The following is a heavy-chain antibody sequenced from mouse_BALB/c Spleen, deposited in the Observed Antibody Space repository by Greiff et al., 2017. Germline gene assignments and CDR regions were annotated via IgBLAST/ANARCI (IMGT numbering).Heavy chain of an antibody. D-gene: IGHD1-2*01. CDR3: ARPTTAPYAGNYYAMDY. Sequence: QVQLKESGAELVRPGTSVKISCKASGYAFTNYWLGWVKQRPGHGLEWIGDIYPGSGNTYYNEKFKGKATLTADKSSSTAYMQLSSLTSEDSAVYFCARPTTAPYAGNYYAMDYWGQGTSVTVSS. J-gene: IGHJ4*01. V-gene: IGHV1-63*01. CDR1: GYAFTNYW. CDR2: IYPGSGNT.